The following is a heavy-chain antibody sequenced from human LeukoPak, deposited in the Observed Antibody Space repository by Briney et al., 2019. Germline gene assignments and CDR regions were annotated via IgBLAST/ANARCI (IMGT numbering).Heavy chain of an antibody. J-gene: IGHJ3*02. CDR3: ARDEVAYYYDSSGSDAFDI. CDR1: GYTFTSYG. Sequence: ASVTVSCKASGYTFTSYGISWVRQAPGQGLEWMGWISAYNGNTNYAQKLQGRVTMTTDTSTSTAYMELRSLRSDDTAVYYCARDEVAYYYDSSGSDAFDIWGQGTMVTVSS. V-gene: IGHV1-18*01. D-gene: IGHD3-22*01. CDR2: ISAYNGNT.